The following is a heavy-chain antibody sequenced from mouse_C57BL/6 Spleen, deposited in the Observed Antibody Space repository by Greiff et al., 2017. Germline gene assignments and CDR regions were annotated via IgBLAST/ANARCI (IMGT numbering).Heavy chain of an antibody. V-gene: IGHV1-4*01. J-gene: IGHJ4*01. CDR2: INPSSGYT. CDR3: ARGTGFYAMDY. D-gene: IGHD2-2*01. Sequence: QVQLQQSGAELARPGASVKMSCKASGYTFTSYTMHWVKQRPGQGLEWIGYINPSSGYTKYNQKFKDKATLTADKSSSTAYMQLSSLTSEDSAVYYCARGTGFYAMDYWGQGTSVTVSS. CDR1: GYTFTSYT.